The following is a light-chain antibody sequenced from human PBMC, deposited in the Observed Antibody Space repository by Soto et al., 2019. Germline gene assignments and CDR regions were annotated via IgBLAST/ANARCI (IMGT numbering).Light chain of an antibody. CDR1: QSVSSSY. CDR2: GAS. J-gene: IGKJ2*01. V-gene: IGKV3-20*01. CDR3: QQYGSSPPYT. Sequence: EIVLTQSPGTLSLSPGERANLSCRASQSVSSSYLAWYQQKPGQAPRLLIYGASNRATDIPDRFSASGSGTDFTLTISRLEPEDFAVYYCQQYGSSPPYTFGQGTKLEIK.